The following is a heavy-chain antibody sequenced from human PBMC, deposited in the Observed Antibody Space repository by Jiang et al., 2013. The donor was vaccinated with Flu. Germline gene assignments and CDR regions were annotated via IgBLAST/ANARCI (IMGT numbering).Heavy chain of an antibody. J-gene: IGHJ3*02. D-gene: IGHD2-15*01. Sequence: GIIYPGDSDTRYSPSFQGQVTISADKSISTAYLQWSSLKASDTAMYYCARLYSAVPGWDAFDIWGQGTMVTVSS. CDR3: ARLYSAVPGWDAFDI. V-gene: IGHV5-51*01. CDR2: IYPGDSDT.